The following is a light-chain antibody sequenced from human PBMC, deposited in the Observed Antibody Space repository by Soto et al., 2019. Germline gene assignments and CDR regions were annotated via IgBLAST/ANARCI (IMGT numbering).Light chain of an antibody. Sequence: DVQLASSPSSLSAXVGDXVTIXCQASQDISNYLNWYQQKPGKAPKLLICKASNVESGVQSRFTGSGSGKDFTLNIRIGQNDDFATYYCQQDSRWTFGQGPKVDI. CDR1: QDISNY. CDR2: KAS. CDR3: QQDSRWT. J-gene: IGKJ1*01. V-gene: IGKV1-33*01.